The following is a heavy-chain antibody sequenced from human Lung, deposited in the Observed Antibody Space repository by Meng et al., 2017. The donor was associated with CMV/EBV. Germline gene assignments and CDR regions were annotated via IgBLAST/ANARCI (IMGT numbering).Heavy chain of an antibody. Sequence: GGSLRLXCAASGFTFSSYWMSWVRQAPGKGLEWVANIKQDGSEKYYVDSVKGRFTISRDNAKNSLYLQMNSLRAEDTAVYYCAGTAAAGISWSEYFQHWGKGTXVTVSS. CDR2: IKQDGSEK. J-gene: IGHJ1*01. CDR1: GFTFSSYW. V-gene: IGHV3-7*01. D-gene: IGHD6-13*01. CDR3: AGTAAAGISWSEYFQH.